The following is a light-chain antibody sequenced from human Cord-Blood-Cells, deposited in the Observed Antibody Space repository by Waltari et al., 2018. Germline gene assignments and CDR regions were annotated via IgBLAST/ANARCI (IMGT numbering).Light chain of an antibody. J-gene: IGLJ2*01. CDR2: EVS. V-gene: IGLV2-23*02. Sequence: QSALTQPASVSGSPGPSITISCTGTSSDVGSYNLVPWYQQHPGKAPKLMLYEVSKRPSGVSNRFSGSKSGNTASLTISGLQAEDEAYYYCCSYAGSSTFVLFGGGTKLTVL. CDR1: SSDVGSYNL. CDR3: CSYAGSSTFVL.